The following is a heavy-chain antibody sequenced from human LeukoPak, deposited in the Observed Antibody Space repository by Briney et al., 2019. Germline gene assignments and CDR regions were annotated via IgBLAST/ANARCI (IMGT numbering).Heavy chain of an antibody. CDR2: IIPIFGTA. V-gene: IGHV1-69*13. CDR1: GGTFISYA. Sequence: SVKVSCKASGGTFISYAISWVRQAPGQGLEWMGGIIPIFGTANYAQKFQGRVTFSADESTSTAYMELSRLTSDDTAVYYCARGQYNGLGSDWGQGTLVTVSS. D-gene: IGHD3-10*01. J-gene: IGHJ4*02. CDR3: ARGQYNGLGSD.